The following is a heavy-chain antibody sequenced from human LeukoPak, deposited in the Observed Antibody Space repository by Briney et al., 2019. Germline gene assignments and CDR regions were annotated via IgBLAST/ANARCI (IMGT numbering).Heavy chain of an antibody. V-gene: IGHV3-64*01. J-gene: IGHJ4*02. CDR3: ARELDGSGSFDY. Sequence: GGSLRLSCAASGFTFSSYAMSWVRQAPGKRLEYFSAISSNGGSTYYANSVKGRFTLSRDNSKNMLYLQMGSLRIEDMAVYYCARELDGSGSFDYWGQGTLVTVSS. CDR2: ISSNGGST. D-gene: IGHD3-10*01. CDR1: GFTFSSYA.